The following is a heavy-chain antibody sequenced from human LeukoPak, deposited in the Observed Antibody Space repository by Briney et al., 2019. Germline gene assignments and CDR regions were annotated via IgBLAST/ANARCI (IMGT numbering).Heavy chain of an antibody. V-gene: IGHV4-59*01. CDR3: ARQYSGYDREIDY. CDR2: INYSGST. Sequence: SETLSLTCTVTGGSISSYYWSWIRQPPGKGLEWIGYINYSGSTNYSPSLKSRVTISVDTSKNQFSLKLSSVTAADTAVYYCARQYSGYDREIDYWGQGTLVTVSS. D-gene: IGHD5-12*01. J-gene: IGHJ4*02. CDR1: GGSISSYY.